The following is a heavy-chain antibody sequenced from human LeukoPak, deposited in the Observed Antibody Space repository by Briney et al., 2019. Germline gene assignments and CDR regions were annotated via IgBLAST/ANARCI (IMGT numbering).Heavy chain of an antibody. CDR3: ARDLFPSTRAYYYYGMDV. Sequence: GGSLRLSCAASGFTFSSYTMNRVRQAPGKGPEWVSSIITSSTYIYYADSVKGRFTISRDNAKNSLYLQMNGLRAEDTAVYYCARDLFPSTRAYYYYGMDVWGQGTTVTVSS. V-gene: IGHV3-21*01. J-gene: IGHJ6*02. D-gene: IGHD2/OR15-2a*01. CDR2: IITSSTYI. CDR1: GFTFSSYT.